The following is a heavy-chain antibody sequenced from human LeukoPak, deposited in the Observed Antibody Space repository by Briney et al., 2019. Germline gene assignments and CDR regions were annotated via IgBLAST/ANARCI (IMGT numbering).Heavy chain of an antibody. CDR1: GFTFSSYG. CDR2: IWYDGSNK. Sequence: GGSLRLSCAASGFTFSSYGMHWVRQAPGKGLEWVAVIWYDGSNKYYADSVKGRFTISRDNSKNTLYLQMGSLRAEDMAVYYCVRAMTTSGIFRAFDIWGQGTMVTVSS. J-gene: IGHJ3*02. V-gene: IGHV3-33*01. CDR3: VRAMTTSGIFRAFDI. D-gene: IGHD4-11*01.